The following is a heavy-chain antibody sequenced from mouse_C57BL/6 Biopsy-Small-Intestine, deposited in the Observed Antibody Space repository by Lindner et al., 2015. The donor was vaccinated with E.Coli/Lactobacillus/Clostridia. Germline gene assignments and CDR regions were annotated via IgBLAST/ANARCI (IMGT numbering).Heavy chain of an antibody. Sequence: VQLQESGGGLVKPGGSLKLSCAASGFTFSDYGMHWVRQAPEKGLEWVAYISSGSSTIYYADTVKGRFTISRDNAKNTLFLQMTSLRSEDTAMYYCARGTTAGFDYWGQGTTLTVSS. CDR3: ARGTTAGFDY. D-gene: IGHD1-2*01. CDR2: ISSGSSTI. J-gene: IGHJ2*01. CDR1: GFTFSDYG. V-gene: IGHV5-17*01.